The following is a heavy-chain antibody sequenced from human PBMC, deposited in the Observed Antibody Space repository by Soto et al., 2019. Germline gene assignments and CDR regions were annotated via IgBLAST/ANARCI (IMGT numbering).Heavy chain of an antibody. CDR3: ENLTRRDGTNFAY. CDR2: IYYSGST. D-gene: IGHD3-9*01. J-gene: IGHJ4*02. CDR1: RGSVSSYV. Sequence: PSWSLELGCTSCRGSVSSYVGTLTRQTPGKGLEWIGYIYYSGSTNYNPSLKSRVTISVDTSKNQFSLKLSSVTAADTAVYYCENLTRRDGTNFAYWGKGTLVPVSS. V-gene: IGHV4-59*02.